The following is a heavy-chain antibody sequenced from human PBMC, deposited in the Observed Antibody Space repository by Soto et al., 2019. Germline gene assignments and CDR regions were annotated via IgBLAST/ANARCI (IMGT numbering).Heavy chain of an antibody. D-gene: IGHD2-2*01. CDR3: AGSTSAYCSSTSCYHVWDYMDV. CDR2: MNPNSGNT. CDR1: GYTFTSYD. V-gene: IGHV1-8*01. J-gene: IGHJ6*03. Sequence: ASVKVSCKASGYTFTSYDINWVRQATGQGLEWMGWMNPNSGNTGYAQKFQGRVTMTRNTSISTAYMELSSLRSEDTAVYYCAGSTSAYCSSTSCYHVWDYMDVWGKGTTVTVSS.